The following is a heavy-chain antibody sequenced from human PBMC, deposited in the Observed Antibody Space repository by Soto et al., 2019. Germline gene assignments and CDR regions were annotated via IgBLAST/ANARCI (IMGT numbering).Heavy chain of an antibody. CDR1: GFGFNGYY. Sequence: EVQLVESGGGLVQPGGSLGLSCAASGFGFNGYYMHWVRQAPGKNLEWVAAISTAGDTYYLGSVKGRFTISREDAKNALSLQMNSLRVGDTAEYYCARGGDRFDGMGVWGQGTTVTVSS. J-gene: IGHJ6*02. D-gene: IGHD3-16*01. CDR3: ARGGDRFDGMGV. V-gene: IGHV3-13*01. CDR2: ISTAGDT.